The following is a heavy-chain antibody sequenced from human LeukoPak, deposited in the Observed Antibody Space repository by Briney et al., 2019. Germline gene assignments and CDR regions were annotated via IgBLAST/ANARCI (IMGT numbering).Heavy chain of an antibody. CDR2: ISWNSGSI. CDR3: ASAWHLGIVVVMLDY. J-gene: IGHJ4*02. V-gene: IGHV3-9*01. CDR1: GFTFDDYA. D-gene: IGHD3-22*01. Sequence: ALRLSCAASGFTFDDYAMHWVRQAPGKGLEWVSGISWNSGSIGYADSVKGRFTISRDDAKNSLYLQMNSLRAEDTAVYYCASAWHLGIVVVMLDYWGQGTLVTVSS.